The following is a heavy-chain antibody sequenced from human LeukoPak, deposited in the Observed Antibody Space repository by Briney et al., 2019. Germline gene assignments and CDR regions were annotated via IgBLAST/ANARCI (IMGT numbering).Heavy chain of an antibody. V-gene: IGHV1-69*05. CDR1: GGTFPSYA. J-gene: IGHJ4*02. Sequence: SVKVSCKASGGTFPSYAISWVRQAPGQGLEWMGRVIPLFETTNFAQQFQGRVTVTTDDSTSTAYMELSSLRSEDTAVYYCATDHNTGYFDYWGQGTLVTVSP. D-gene: IGHD1-1*01. CDR2: VIPLFETT. CDR3: ATDHNTGYFDY.